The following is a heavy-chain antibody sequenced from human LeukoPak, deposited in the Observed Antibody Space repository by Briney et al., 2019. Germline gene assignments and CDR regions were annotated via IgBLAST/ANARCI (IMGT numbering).Heavy chain of an antibody. V-gene: IGHV3-20*04. D-gene: IGHD6-19*01. CDR2: INWNGGST. CDR1: GFTFDDYG. J-gene: IGHJ6*03. CDR3: ARGSSIAVAGNYYYYYMDV. Sequence: GGSLRLSCAASGFTFDDYGMSWVRQAPGKGLEWVSGINWNGGSTGYADSVKGRFTISRDNAKNSLYLQMNSLRAEDTALYYCARGSSIAVAGNYYYYYMDVWGKGTTVTVSS.